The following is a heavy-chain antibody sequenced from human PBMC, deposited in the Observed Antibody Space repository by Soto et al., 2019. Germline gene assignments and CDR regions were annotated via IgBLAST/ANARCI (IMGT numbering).Heavy chain of an antibody. CDR2: IYWDDDR. CDR3: AHRRGGYEVVTPFNY. J-gene: IGHJ4*02. V-gene: IGHV2-5*02. CDR1: GFSFRTSGVG. Sequence: QVTLKESGPTLVRPTQTLTLTCTFSGFSFRTSGVGVGWIRQPPGKALEWLALIYWDDDRRYSPSLKDRVTITKDTSKSQVVLTLTNVDTADTGTYYCAHRRGGYEVVTPFNYWGQGTPVTVSS. D-gene: IGHD3-16*01.